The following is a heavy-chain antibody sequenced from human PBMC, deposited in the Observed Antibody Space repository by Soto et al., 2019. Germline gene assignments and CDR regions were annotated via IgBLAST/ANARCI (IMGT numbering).Heavy chain of an antibody. CDR1: GFRFSSYG. Sequence: QVKLVESGGGVVQPGGSRRLSCATSGFRFSSYGMHWVRQSPDKGLEWVAVIKSDGSTYYTDSVKGRFTVSRDNSRNIPYLPLVHVRPEATAVYCCATPRSSLEWSPFDPWGLGTLVTVSS. D-gene: IGHD3-3*01. CDR3: ATPRSSLEWSPFDP. V-gene: IGHV3-30*03. J-gene: IGHJ5*02. CDR2: IKSDGST.